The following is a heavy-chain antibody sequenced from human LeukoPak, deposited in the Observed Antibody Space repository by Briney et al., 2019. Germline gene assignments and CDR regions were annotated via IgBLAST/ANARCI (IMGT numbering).Heavy chain of an antibody. V-gene: IGHV4-4*07. CDR3: ARQKLAVVTIGLFDY. J-gene: IGHJ4*02. CDR2: IYTSGST. Sequence: SETLSLTCTVSGGSISSYYWSWIRQPAGKGLEWIGRIYTSGSTNYNPSLKSRVTISVDTSKNQFSLKLSSVTAADTAVYYCARQKLAVVTIGLFDYWGQGTLVTVSS. D-gene: IGHD6-19*01. CDR1: GGSISSYY.